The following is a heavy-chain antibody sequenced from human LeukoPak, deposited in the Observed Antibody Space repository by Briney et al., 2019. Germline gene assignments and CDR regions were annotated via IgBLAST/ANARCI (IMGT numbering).Heavy chain of an antibody. CDR2: ISSNGNNT. CDR3: VRVTGY. Sequence: GGSLRLSCSVSGFTFSTYDMHWVRQAPGKGLEYVSAISSNGNNTYYADSVKGRFTISRDSSKNTVSAQVSSLRADDTAVYYCVRVTGYWGQGTLVTVSS. V-gene: IGHV3-64*05. J-gene: IGHJ4*02. CDR1: GFTFSTYD.